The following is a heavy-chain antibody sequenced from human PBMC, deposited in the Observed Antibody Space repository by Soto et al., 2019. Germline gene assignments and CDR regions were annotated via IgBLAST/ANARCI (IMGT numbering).Heavy chain of an antibody. CDR3: ARASSSWSRGFDY. CDR1: GGSINYYY. J-gene: IGHJ4*02. D-gene: IGHD6-6*01. V-gene: IGHV4-59*01. CDR2: IYYSGST. Sequence: PSETLSLTCTVSGGSINYYYWNWIRQPPGKGLEYIGFIYYSGSTNYNPSLKSRVTISLDTSKNPFSLKMTSVTAADSALYHCARASSSWSRGFDYWGQGVLVTVSS.